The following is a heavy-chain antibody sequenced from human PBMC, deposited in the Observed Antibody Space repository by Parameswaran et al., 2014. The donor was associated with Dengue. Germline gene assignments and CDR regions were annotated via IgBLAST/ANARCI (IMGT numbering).Heavy chain of an antibody. CDR3: ARGRGKLNWFDP. Sequence: ASETLSLTCTVSGGSVSSGSYYWSWIRQPPGKGLEWIGYIYYSGSTNYNPSLKSRVTISVDTSKNQFSLKLSSVTAADTAVYYCARGRGKLNWFDPWGQGTLVTVSS. J-gene: IGHJ5*02. CDR1: GGSVSSGSYY. D-gene: IGHD4-23*01. CDR2: IYYSGST. V-gene: IGHV4-61*01.